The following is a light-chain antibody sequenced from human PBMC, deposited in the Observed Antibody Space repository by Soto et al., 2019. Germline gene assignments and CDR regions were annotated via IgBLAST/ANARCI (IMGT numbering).Light chain of an antibody. CDR3: TSYAGTYSFFYV. V-gene: IGLV2-8*01. J-gene: IGLJ1*01. Sequence: QSVLTQPPSASGSPGQSVTISCTGTSSDVGAYNYVSWYQQLPGKAPKLIIYEVSKRPSGVPDRFSGSKSGNTASLTVSGLQADDEADYYCTSYAGTYSFFYVFGTGTKSPS. CDR1: SSDVGAYNY. CDR2: EVS.